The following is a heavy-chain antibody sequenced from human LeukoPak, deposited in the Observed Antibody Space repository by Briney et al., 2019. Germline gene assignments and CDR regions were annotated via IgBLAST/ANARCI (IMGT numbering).Heavy chain of an antibody. CDR1: GYSISSGYY. Sequence: KPSETLSLTCAVSGYSISSGYYWGWIRQPPGKGLEWIGSIYHSGSTYYNPSLKSRVTILVDTSKNKFSLKLSSVTAADTAVYYCARVQSYCGGDCYGAFDIWGQGTMVTVSS. CDR3: ARVQSYCGGDCYGAFDI. CDR2: IYHSGST. J-gene: IGHJ3*02. V-gene: IGHV4-38-2*01. D-gene: IGHD2-21*01.